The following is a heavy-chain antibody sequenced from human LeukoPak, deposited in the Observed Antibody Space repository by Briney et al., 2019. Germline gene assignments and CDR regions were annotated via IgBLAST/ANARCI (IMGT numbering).Heavy chain of an antibody. D-gene: IGHD4-17*01. J-gene: IGHJ6*02. V-gene: IGHV3-48*03. CDR3: ARPRLRHYYGMHV. CDR1: GFTFSSYE. Sequence: GGSLRLSCAASGFTFSSYEMNWVRQAPGKGLEWVSYISSSGSTIYYADSVKGRFTISRDNAKNSLYLQMNSLRAEDTAVYYCARPRLRHYYGMHVWGQGTTVTVSS. CDR2: ISSSGSTI.